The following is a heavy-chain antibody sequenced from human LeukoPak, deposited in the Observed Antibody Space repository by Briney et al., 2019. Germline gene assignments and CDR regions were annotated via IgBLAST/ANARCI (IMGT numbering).Heavy chain of an antibody. CDR3: ARVDCSGGSCYSGPIDY. CDR1: GGTFSSYA. J-gene: IGHJ4*02. Sequence: SVKVSCKASGGTFSSYAISWVRQAPGQGLEWMGGIIPIFGTANYAQKLQGRVTITADESTSTAYMELSSLRSEDTAVYYCARVDCSGGSCYSGPIDYWGQGTLVTVSS. D-gene: IGHD2-15*01. V-gene: IGHV1-69*13. CDR2: IIPIFGTA.